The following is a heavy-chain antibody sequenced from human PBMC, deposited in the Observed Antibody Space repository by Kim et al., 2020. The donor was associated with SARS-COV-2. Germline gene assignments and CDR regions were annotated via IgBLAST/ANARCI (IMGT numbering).Heavy chain of an antibody. CDR3: ARGDGYTPY. D-gene: IGHD5-12*01. J-gene: IGHJ4*02. Sequence: GSTNYTPALHSRVPISVDTSKTQFALKLRSVTDADTAVYYCARGDGYTPYWGQGTLVTVSS. V-gene: IGHV4-59*09. CDR2: GST.